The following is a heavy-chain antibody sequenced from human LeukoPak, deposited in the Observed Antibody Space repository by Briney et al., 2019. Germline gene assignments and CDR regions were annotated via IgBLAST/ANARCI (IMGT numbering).Heavy chain of an antibody. J-gene: IGHJ4*02. CDR1: NGSISSYY. CDR3: ARHGGILDYFDS. D-gene: IGHD1-26*01. CDR2: IYYGGTT. Sequence: KPSETLSLTCSVSNGSISSYYWSWIRQSPGKGLEWIGYIYYGGTTTYNPSLKRRVTISVDSPKNHFSLRLTSLTAADTALYYCARHGGILDYFDSWGPGSLVIVSS. V-gene: IGHV4-59*08.